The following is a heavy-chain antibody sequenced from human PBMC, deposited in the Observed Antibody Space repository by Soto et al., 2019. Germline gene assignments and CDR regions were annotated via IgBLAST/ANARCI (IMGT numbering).Heavy chain of an antibody. J-gene: IGHJ6*02. D-gene: IGHD3-16*01. CDR3: ARDRYVYGGDDTYCYCGMDV. Sequence: QVQLVQSGAEVKKPGSSVKVSCKASGGTFSSYAISWVRQAPGQGLEWMGGIIPIFGTANYAQKFQGRVTITADESTSTAYMELSSLRSEDTAVYYCARDRYVYGGDDTYCYCGMDVWGQGTTVTVSS. V-gene: IGHV1-69*12. CDR2: IIPIFGTA. CDR1: GGTFSSYA.